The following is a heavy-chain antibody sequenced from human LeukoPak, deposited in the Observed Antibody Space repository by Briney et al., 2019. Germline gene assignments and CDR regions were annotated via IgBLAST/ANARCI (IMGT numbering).Heavy chain of an antibody. CDR1: GFTFSNDP. CDR2: ISGSGSTT. V-gene: IGHV3-23*01. J-gene: IGHJ4*02. Sequence: GGSLRLSCAASGFTFSNDPMTWVRQAPGMGLEWVSSISGSGSTTYYADSVKGRFTISRDNSKNTVFLQMDSLRAEDTALYYCAKDVIASGPRVFDRWGQGTLVTVSS. D-gene: IGHD3-9*01. CDR3: AKDVIASGPRVFDR.